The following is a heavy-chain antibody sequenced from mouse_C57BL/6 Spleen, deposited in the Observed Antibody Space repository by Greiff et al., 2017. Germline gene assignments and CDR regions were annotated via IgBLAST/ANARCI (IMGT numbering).Heavy chain of an antibody. CDR1: GFTFSDYY. Sequence: DVMLVESGGGLAQPGGSLKLSCAASGFTFSDYYMYWVRQTPEKRLEWVAYISNGGGSTYYPDTVKGRFTISRDNAKNTLYLQMSRLKSEDTAMYYCARDGLDAMDYWGQGTSVTVSS. J-gene: IGHJ4*01. D-gene: IGHD1-1*01. CDR2: ISNGGGST. V-gene: IGHV5-12*01. CDR3: ARDGLDAMDY.